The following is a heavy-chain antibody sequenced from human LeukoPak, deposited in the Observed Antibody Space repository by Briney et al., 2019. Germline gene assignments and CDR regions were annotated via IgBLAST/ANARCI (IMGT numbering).Heavy chain of an antibody. Sequence: ASVKVSCKASGYTFTNYHMHWVRQAPAQALEWMGILTPNSGDTTYAQKFQGRITMTRDTSTSTVYMELSSLRVEDTAVYHCARDSTGWSVDYWGQGTLVTVSS. D-gene: IGHD6-19*01. J-gene: IGHJ4*02. CDR3: ARDSTGWSVDY. CDR1: GYTFTNYH. V-gene: IGHV1-46*01. CDR2: LTPNSGDT.